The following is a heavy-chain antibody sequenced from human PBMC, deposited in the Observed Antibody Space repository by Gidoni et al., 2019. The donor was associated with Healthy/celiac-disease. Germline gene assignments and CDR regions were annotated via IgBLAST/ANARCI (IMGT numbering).Heavy chain of an antibody. D-gene: IGHD2-15*01. CDR2: ISAYNGNT. V-gene: IGHV1-18*01. CDR3: ARVPLYCSGGSCRYYYYGMDV. CDR1: GYTFTSYG. J-gene: IGHJ6*02. Sequence: QVQLLQSGAEVKKPGASVKVSCKASGYTFTSYGISWVRQAPGQGLEWMGWISAYNGNTNYAQELQGRVTMTTDTSTSTAYMELRSLRSDDTAVYYCARVPLYCSGGSCRYYYYGMDVWGQGTTVTVSS.